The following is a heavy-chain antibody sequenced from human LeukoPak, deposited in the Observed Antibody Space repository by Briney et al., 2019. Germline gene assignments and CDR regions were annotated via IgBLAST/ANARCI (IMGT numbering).Heavy chain of an antibody. CDR3: ARSLPGYYGMDV. CDR1: GFTFSSYA. Sequence: GGSLRLSCAASGFTFSSYAMHWVRQAPGKRLEWVAVISYDGSNKYYADSVKGRFTISRDNSKNTLYLQMNSLRAEDTAVYYCARSLPGYYGMDVWGQGTTVTVSS. CDR2: ISYDGSNK. V-gene: IGHV3-30-3*01. J-gene: IGHJ6*02.